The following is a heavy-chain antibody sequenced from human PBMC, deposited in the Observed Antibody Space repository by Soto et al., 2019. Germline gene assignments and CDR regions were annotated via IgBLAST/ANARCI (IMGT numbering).Heavy chain of an antibody. CDR1: GFTFSSYD. CDR3: SRVSRWLARNISDSFDF. V-gene: IGHV3-48*03. CDR2: ISSSGSNR. Sequence: GWSLRLSCAASGFTFSSYDMNWVRQAPGKGLEWVSYISSSGSNRYYADSVKGRFTISRDNAKNSLYLQMNSMRAEDTAVYYCSRVSRWLARNISDSFDFWGQGTMVTVSS. J-gene: IGHJ3*01. D-gene: IGHD6-19*01.